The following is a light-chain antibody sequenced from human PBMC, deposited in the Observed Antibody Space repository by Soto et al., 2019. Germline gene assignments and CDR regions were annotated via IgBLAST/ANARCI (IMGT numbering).Light chain of an antibody. CDR3: CSYAGRSTVV. J-gene: IGLJ2*01. CDR1: SSDVGSYKL. Sequence: QSVLTQPASVSGSPGQSITISCTGTSSDVGSYKLVSWYQQHPGKAPKLMIYEVSKRPSGVSNRFSGSKSGNTASLTISGLQAEDEADYYCCSYAGRSTVVFGGGTKLTVL. CDR2: EVS. V-gene: IGLV2-23*02.